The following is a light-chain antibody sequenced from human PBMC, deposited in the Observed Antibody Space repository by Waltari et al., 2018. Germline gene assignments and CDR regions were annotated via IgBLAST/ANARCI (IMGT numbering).Light chain of an antibody. Sequence: DIQMTQSPSSLSASVGDRVTITCQPSQDISNYLNWYQQKPGTAPNLLIYEASNLETGVPSRFSGSGSGTDFTFTISSLQPEDIATYYCQQYDNLPWTFGQGTKVEIK. V-gene: IGKV1-33*01. CDR2: EAS. CDR3: QQYDNLPWT. J-gene: IGKJ1*01. CDR1: QDISNY.